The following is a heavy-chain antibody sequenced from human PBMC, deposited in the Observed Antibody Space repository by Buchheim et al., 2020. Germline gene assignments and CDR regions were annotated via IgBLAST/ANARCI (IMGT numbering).Heavy chain of an antibody. J-gene: IGHJ5*02. Sequence: EVQLVESGGGLVKPGGSLRLSCAASGFTFSSYSMSWVRQAPGKGLEWVSSIGSSSSYIYYADSVKGRFNISRDNAKNSMSLQMSSLRAEDTAVYYCARDIGYYDFWSGYYHTWGQGTL. V-gene: IGHV3-21*01. D-gene: IGHD3-3*01. CDR3: ARDIGYYDFWSGYYHT. CDR1: GFTFSSYS. CDR2: IGSSSSYI.